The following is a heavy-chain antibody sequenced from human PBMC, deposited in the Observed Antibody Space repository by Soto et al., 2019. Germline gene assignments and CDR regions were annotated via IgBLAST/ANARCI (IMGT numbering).Heavy chain of an antibody. Sequence: XGSLRLSCTVSGFTFNNYGINWVRQAPGKGLEWVSSVSKSGYAYYSDSVKGRFTISRDNAKNSVSLQMNTLRVEDTAVYYCAREDSIIIPAVSDFWGQGTLVTVSS. J-gene: IGHJ4*02. CDR3: AREDSIIIPAVSDF. CDR1: GFTFNNYG. CDR2: VSKSGYA. D-gene: IGHD3-22*01. V-gene: IGHV3-21*01.